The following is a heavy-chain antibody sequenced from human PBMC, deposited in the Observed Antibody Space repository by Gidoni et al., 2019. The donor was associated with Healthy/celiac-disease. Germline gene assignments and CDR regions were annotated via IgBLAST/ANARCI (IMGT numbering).Heavy chain of an antibody. CDR2: IYYSGST. J-gene: IGHJ4*02. CDR1: GGSISSSSYY. CDR3: AKYSSSWTFFDY. V-gene: IGHV4-39*01. D-gene: IGHD6-13*01. Sequence: QLQLQEPGPGLVKPSETLSLTCTVSGGSISSSSYYWGWIRQPPGKGLEWIGSIYYSGSTYYNPSLKSRVTISVDTSKNQFSLKLSSVTAADTAVYYCAKYSSSWTFFDYWGQGTLVTVSS.